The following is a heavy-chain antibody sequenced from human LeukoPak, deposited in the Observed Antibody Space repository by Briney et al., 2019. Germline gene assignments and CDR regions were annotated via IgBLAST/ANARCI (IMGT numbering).Heavy chain of an antibody. V-gene: IGHV4-34*01. CDR1: GGSFSGYY. D-gene: IGHD4-11*01. Sequence: SDTLSLTCAVYGGSFSGYYWSWIRQPPGKGLEGIGEINHSGSTNYNPSLKSRVTISVDTSKNQFSLKLSSVTAADTAVYYCARGRAYSREGYYYMDVWGKGTTVTVSS. J-gene: IGHJ6*03. CDR2: INHSGST. CDR3: ARGRAYSREGYYYMDV.